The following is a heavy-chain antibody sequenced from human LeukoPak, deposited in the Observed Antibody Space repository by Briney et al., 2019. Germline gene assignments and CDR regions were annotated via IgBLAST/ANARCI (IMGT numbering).Heavy chain of an antibody. CDR3: ARDNYGAAGF. J-gene: IGHJ4*02. V-gene: IGHV3-30-3*01. D-gene: IGHD4-17*01. Sequence: PGGSLRLSCAASGFTFSSYAMHWVRQAPGKGLEWVAVISYDGSNKYYADSVKGRFTISRDNSKNTLYLQMLSLRAEDTAVYYCARDNYGAAGFWGQGTLVTVSS. CDR2: ISYDGSNK. CDR1: GFTFSSYA.